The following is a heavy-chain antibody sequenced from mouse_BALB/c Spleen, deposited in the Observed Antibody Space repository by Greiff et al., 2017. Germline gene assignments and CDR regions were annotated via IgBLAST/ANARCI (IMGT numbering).Heavy chain of an antibody. D-gene: IGHD2-1*01. CDR3: AREGDYGNFYWYFDV. CDR2: ISSGGSYT. J-gene: IGHJ1*01. V-gene: IGHV5-9-4*01. Sequence: EVKLVESGGGLVKPGGSLKLSCAASGFTFSSYAMSWVRQSPEKRLEWVAEISSGGSYTYYPDTVTGRFTISRDNAKNTLYLEMSSLRSEDTAMYYCAREGDYGNFYWYFDVWGAGTTVTVAS. CDR1: GFTFSSYA.